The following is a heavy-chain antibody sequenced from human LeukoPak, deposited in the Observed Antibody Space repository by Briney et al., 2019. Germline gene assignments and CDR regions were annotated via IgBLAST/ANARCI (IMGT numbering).Heavy chain of an antibody. Sequence: GGSLRLSCAPSGFTFSSYAMSWVRQAPGKGLRGVSAFSGSGGSTYYADSVKGRFTISRDNSKNTLYLQMNSLRAEDTAVYYCAKNRKPITYSSSWYFDYWGQGTLVTVSS. D-gene: IGHD6-13*01. CDR3: AKNRKPITYSSSWYFDY. CDR2: FSGSGGST. CDR1: GFTFSSYA. J-gene: IGHJ4*02. V-gene: IGHV3-23*01.